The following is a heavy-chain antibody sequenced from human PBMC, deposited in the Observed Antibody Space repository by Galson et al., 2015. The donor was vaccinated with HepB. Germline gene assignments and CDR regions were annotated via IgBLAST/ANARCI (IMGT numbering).Heavy chain of an antibody. Sequence: ETLSLTCTVSGGSISSYYWSWIRQPPGEGLEWIGYIYYSGSTNYNPSLKSRVTISVDTSKNQFSLKLSSVTAADTAVYYCARDYSVGATRDDAFDIWGQGTMVTVSS. CDR3: ARDYSVGATRDDAFDI. CDR2: IYYSGST. V-gene: IGHV4-59*01. J-gene: IGHJ3*02. CDR1: GGSISSYY. D-gene: IGHD1-26*01.